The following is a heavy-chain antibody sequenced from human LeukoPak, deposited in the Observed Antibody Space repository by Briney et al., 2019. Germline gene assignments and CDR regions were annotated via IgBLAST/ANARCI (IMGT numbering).Heavy chain of an antibody. CDR3: ARDYYDRGGAFDI. Sequence: GASVKVSCKASGYTFTGYYMHWVRQAPGQGLEWMGWINPNSGGTNYAQKFQGRVTMTRDTSISTAYMELSRLRSDDTAVYYCARDYYDRGGAFDIWGQGTMVTVSS. CDR2: INPNSGGT. V-gene: IGHV1-2*02. D-gene: IGHD3-22*01. CDR1: GYTFTGYY. J-gene: IGHJ3*02.